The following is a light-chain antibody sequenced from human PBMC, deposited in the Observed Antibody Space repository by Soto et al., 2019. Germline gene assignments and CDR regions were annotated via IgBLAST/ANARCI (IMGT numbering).Light chain of an antibody. J-gene: IGKJ5*01. CDR2: GAS. CDR3: QPYKTWSSIT. Sequence: EIVMTQSPATLSVSPGERATLSCRASQSVGTNLAWYQQKPGPAPRLLIYGASTRATGIPDRFSGSGSGTEFTLTISSLQSEDIAVYHCQPYKTWSSITFGQGTRLEIK. V-gene: IGKV3-15*01. CDR1: QSVGTN.